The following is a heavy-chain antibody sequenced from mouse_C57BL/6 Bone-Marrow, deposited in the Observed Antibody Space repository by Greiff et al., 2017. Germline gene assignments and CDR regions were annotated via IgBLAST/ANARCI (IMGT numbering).Heavy chain of an antibody. Sequence: VKLQQSGAGLARPGASVKLSCKASGYTFTSYGISWVKQRTGQGLEWVGEINPRSGNTYYNEKFKGKATLTADKSSSTAYMELGSLTSEDSAVYFWARCNTTVVATGWGQGTTLTVSS. CDR1: GYTFTSYG. CDR2: INPRSGNT. D-gene: IGHD1-1*01. CDR3: ARCNTTVVATG. V-gene: IGHV1-81*01. J-gene: IGHJ2*01.